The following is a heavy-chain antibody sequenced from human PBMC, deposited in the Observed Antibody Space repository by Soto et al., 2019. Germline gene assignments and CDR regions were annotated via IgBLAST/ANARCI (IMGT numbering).Heavy chain of an antibody. D-gene: IGHD3-22*01. CDR3: AREAILVYYDSSGYLHFDY. CDR2: IKDRNGKK. CDR1: GYTFTSYA. V-gene: IGHV1-3*01. Sequence: ASVKVSCKASGYTFTSYAMHWVRQAPGQRXEWMGWIKDRNGKKENSQKPKGRVTMNKDTSKSTAYMEMRTLRYDDTAVYQCAREAILVYYDSSGYLHFDYWGQGTLVTVSS. J-gene: IGHJ4*02.